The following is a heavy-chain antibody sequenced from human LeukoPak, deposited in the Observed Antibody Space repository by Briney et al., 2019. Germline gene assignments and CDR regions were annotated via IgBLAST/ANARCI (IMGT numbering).Heavy chain of an antibody. Sequence: ASVKVSCKASGYTFTGYYMQWVRQAPGHGLEWMGWINPNSGGTNYAQKFQGRVTMTRDTSISTAYMELSRLRSDDTAVYYCARGRWLQSWSRYYYYMDVWGKGTTVTVSS. D-gene: IGHD5-24*01. CDR1: GYTFTGYY. V-gene: IGHV1-2*02. CDR3: ARGRWLQSWSRYYYYMDV. CDR2: INPNSGGT. J-gene: IGHJ6*03.